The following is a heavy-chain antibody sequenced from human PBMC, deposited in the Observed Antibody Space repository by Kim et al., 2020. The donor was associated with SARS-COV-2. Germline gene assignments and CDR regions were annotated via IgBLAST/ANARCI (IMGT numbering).Heavy chain of an antibody. CDR1: GFTFSSYA. V-gene: IGHV3-23*01. J-gene: IGHJ4*02. D-gene: IGHD5-18*01. CDR2: ISGSGGST. CDR3: ANIPLWFRRDSYNLYFDY. Sequence: GGSLRLSCAASGFTFSSYAMSWVRQAPGKGLEWVSAISGSGGSTYYADPVKGRFTISRDNSKNTLYLQMDSLRAEDTAVYYCANIPLWFRRDSYNLYFDYWGQGTLVTVSS.